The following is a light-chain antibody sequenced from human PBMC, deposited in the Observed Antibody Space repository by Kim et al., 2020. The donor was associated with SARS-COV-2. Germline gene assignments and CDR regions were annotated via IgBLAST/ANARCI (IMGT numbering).Light chain of an antibody. CDR3: QSFDSNIQV. V-gene: IGLV6-57*03. Sequence: GRTVTIPCTRSSGSIGSNRVRWDRQRPGSAPATVIYEDNQRPSGVPDRFSGSKDSSSNSASLTISGLKTEDEADYYCQSFDSNIQVFGGGTQLTVL. J-gene: IGLJ2*01. CDR1: SGSIGSNR. CDR2: EDN.